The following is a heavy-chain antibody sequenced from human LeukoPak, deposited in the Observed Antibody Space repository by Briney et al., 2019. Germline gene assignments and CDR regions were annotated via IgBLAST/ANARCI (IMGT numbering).Heavy chain of an antibody. CDR3: ARRRYYDGSGYLE. CDR1: GDSVSRSDSY. J-gene: IGHJ1*01. V-gene: IGHV4-39*01. D-gene: IGHD3-22*01. CDR2: IYYSGRT. Sequence: NSSETLSLTCSVSGDSVSRSDSYWDWIRQPPGKGLEWIGTIYYSGRTYYSPSLTSRVTMSVDPSNNQFSLNLRSVTAADTAVYYCARRRYYDGSGYLEWGQGTLLSVSS.